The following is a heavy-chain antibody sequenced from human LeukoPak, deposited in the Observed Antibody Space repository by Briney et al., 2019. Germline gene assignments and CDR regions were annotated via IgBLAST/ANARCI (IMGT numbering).Heavy chain of an antibody. CDR1: GASTSDYY. J-gene: IGHJ4*02. CDR2: IDTGGGT. V-gene: IGHV4-4*09. Sequence: SETLYLTCTVSGASTSDYYWSWIRQPPGKGLEWNGYIDTGGGTDYNPSFKSRVTISGDTSRNQFSLKVYSVTAADTAFYYCARHVPTGTPTTFDYWGQGALLTVSP. D-gene: IGHD1-1*01. CDR3: ARHVPTGTPTTFDY.